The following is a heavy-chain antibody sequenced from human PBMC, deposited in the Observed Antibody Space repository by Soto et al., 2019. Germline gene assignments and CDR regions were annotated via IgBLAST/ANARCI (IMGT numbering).Heavy chain of an antibody. V-gene: IGHV4-59*01. D-gene: IGHD1-1*01. CDR2: IYHSDNT. J-gene: IGHJ4*02. CDR3: ARGTFNFGPGIFDL. Sequence: QVQLQESGPGLVKPSETLSLTCSVSGDSISSYYWSWIRQPPGKGLEWIGYIYHSDNTTTRYNPSLESRVTISVDTSKSQVSLSLNSVTAADTALYYCARGTFNFGPGIFDLWGPGTQVIASS. CDR1: GDSISSYY.